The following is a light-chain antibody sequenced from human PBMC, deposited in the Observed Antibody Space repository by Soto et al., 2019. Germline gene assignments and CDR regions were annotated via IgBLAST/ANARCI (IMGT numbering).Light chain of an antibody. CDR1: QSISDW. Sequence: IQMTPSPSTLTAFVADRVTITYRASQSISDWLAWYQQKPGKVPQLLIDGASRLESGVPSMFSGSGSGTEFTPTISGLQSEYFAVYYCQQYDKWPPITFGQGTRLEIK. J-gene: IGKJ5*01. CDR2: GAS. V-gene: IGKV1-5*01. CDR3: QQYDKWPPIT.